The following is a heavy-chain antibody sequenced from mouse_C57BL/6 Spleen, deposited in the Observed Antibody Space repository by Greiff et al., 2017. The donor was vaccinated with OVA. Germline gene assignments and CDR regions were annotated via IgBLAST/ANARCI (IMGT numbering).Heavy chain of an antibody. V-gene: IGHV1-52*01. CDR2: IDPSDSET. CDR1: GYTFTSYW. J-gene: IGHJ4*01. Sequence: QVQLQQPGAELVRPGSSVKLSCKASGYTFTSYWMHWVKQRPIQGLEWIGNIDPSDSETHYNQKFKDKATLTVDKSSSTAYMQLSSLTSEDSAVYYCASGITTWYYYSMDYWGQGTSVTVSS. D-gene: IGHD2-4*01. CDR3: ASGITTWYYYSMDY.